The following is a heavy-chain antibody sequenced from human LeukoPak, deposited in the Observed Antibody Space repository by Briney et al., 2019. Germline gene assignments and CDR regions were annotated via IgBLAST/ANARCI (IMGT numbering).Heavy chain of an antibody. V-gene: IGHV4-38-2*01. CDR2: IHHSGST. J-gene: IGHJ4*02. CDR3: ARHRALRLNLDY. Sequence: SETLSLTCAVSGYSISSGYYWGWIRQPPGKGLEWIGSIHHSGSTYYNPSLKSRVTISVDTSKNQFSLKLSSVTAADTAVYYCARHRALRLNLDYWGQGTLVTVSS. CDR1: GYSISSGYY.